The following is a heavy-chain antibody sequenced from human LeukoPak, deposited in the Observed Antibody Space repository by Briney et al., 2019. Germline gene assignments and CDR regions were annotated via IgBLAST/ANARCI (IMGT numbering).Heavy chain of an antibody. J-gene: IGHJ4*02. CDR3: ARDLTCGGDCYHRRKTPGY. Sequence: GGSLRLSCAASGFTFSSYGMHWVRQAPGKGLEWVAFIRYDGSNKYYADSVKGRFTISRDNSKNTLYLQMNSLRADDTAVYYCARDLTCGGDCYHRRKTPGYWGQGTLVTVSS. CDR2: IRYDGSNK. D-gene: IGHD2-21*02. V-gene: IGHV3-30*02. CDR1: GFTFSSYG.